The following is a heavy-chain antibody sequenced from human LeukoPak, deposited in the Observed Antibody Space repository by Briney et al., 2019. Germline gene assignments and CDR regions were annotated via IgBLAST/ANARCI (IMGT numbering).Heavy chain of an antibody. CDR2: ISGSGGST. CDR1: GFTFSSYG. J-gene: IGHJ4*02. V-gene: IGHV3-23*01. D-gene: IGHD6-19*01. CDR3: AKGDSSGWVFDY. Sequence: GGSLRLSCAASGFTFSSYGMHWVRQAPGKGLEWVSAISGSGGSTYYADSVKGRFTISRDNSKNTLYLQMNSLRAEDTAVYYCAKGDSSGWVFDYWGQGTLVTVSS.